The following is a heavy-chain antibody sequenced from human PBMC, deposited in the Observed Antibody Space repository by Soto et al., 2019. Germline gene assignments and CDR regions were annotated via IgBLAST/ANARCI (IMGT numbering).Heavy chain of an antibody. Sequence: PGEALKISCKGSGYSFTSYWIGWVRQMPGKGLEWMGIIYPGDSDTRYSPSFQGQVTISADKSISTAYLQWSSLKASDTAMYYCARQFRVGGDGYNLVGHTYYYGMDVWGHGTTITV. V-gene: IGHV5-51*01. J-gene: IGHJ6*02. CDR2: IYPGDSDT. CDR3: ARQFRVGGDGYNLVGHTYYYGMDV. D-gene: IGHD5-12*01. CDR1: GYSFTSYW.